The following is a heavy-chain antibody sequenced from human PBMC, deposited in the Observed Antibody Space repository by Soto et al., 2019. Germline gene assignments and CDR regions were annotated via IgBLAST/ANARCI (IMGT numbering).Heavy chain of an antibody. CDR3: ARGPYDYVWGSDPPHFDY. Sequence: QVQLVKSGGGLVKPGGSLRLSCVASGFTFSDYYMRWIRQAPGKGLEWVSYISSSGTTIYYADSVKGRFTISRDNAKNSLYLQMNCLRAEDTAVYYCARGPYDYVWGSDPPHFDYWGQGTLVTVSS. J-gene: IGHJ4*02. CDR2: ISSSGTTI. D-gene: IGHD3-16*02. V-gene: IGHV3-11*01. CDR1: GFTFSDYY.